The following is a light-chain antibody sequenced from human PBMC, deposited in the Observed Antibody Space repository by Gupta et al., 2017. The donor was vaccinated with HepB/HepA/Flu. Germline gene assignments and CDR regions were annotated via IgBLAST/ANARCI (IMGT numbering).Light chain of an antibody. CDR3: QQYYRTRWT. CDR1: QSVLYSSNNKNY. J-gene: IGKJ1*01. CDR2: WAS. V-gene: IGKV4-1*01. Sequence: DIVMTQSPDSLAVSLGDRATINCKSSQSVLYSSNNKNYLAWYQQKPGQPPKLLIYWASTRESGVPDRFSGGGSGTDFTLPISSLQAEDVAVYYCQQYYRTRWTFGQGTKVEIK.